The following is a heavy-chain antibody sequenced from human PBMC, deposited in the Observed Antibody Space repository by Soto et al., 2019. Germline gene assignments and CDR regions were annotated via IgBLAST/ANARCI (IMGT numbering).Heavy chain of an antibody. V-gene: IGHV1-8*01. CDR3: ARYIFGQGFIS. CDR2: MNANNGLT. J-gene: IGHJ4*02. Sequence: QVQLVQSGAEVKKPGASVKVSCKASGSTFSTLDTNWVRQAPGQGLDWMGWMNANNGLTGHAQKFQGRLSMTRDTYISTAYMELNSLRADYTAVYHCARYIFGQGFISWGQGTLVTVSS. CDR1: GSTFSTLD. D-gene: IGHD3-10*01.